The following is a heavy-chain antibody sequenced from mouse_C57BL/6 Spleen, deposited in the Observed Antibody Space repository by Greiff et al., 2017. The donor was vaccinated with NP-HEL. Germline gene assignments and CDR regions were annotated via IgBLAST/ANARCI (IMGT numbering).Heavy chain of an antibody. J-gene: IGHJ2*01. CDR3: ARSDYGSTEDYFDY. CDR2: IYPRSGNT. D-gene: IGHD1-1*01. V-gene: IGHV1-81*01. Sequence: QVQLQQSGAELARPGASVKLSCKASGYTFTSYGISWVKQRTGQGLEWIGEIYPRSGNTYYNEKFKGKATLTADKSSSTAYMELRSLTSEDSAVYFCARSDYGSTEDYFDYWGQGTTLTVSS. CDR1: GYTFTSYG.